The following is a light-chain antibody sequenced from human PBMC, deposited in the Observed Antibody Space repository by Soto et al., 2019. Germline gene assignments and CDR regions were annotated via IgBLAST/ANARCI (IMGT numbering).Light chain of an antibody. CDR2: EVR. J-gene: IGLJ2*01. CDR3: SSYTSSTPYVV. Sequence: QSVLTQPASVSGSPGQSITISCTGTSSDVGGYNYVSWYQQHPGKAPKLMIYEVRNRPSGVSNRFSGSKSGNTASLTISGLQAEDEADYYCSSYTSSTPYVVFGGGTKLTVL. V-gene: IGLV2-14*01. CDR1: SSDVGGYNY.